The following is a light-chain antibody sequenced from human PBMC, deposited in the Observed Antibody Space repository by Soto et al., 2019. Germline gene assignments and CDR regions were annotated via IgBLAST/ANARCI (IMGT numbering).Light chain of an antibody. V-gene: IGLV2-14*01. CDR3: SSYTSSSTVV. Sequence: QSALTQPASVSGFPGQSITISCTGTSSDVGGYNYVSWYQQHPGKAPKLMIYEVNNRPSGVSNRFSASKSGNTASLTISGLQAEDEADYYCSSYTSSSTVVFGGGTKLTVL. J-gene: IGLJ2*01. CDR1: SSDVGGYNY. CDR2: EVN.